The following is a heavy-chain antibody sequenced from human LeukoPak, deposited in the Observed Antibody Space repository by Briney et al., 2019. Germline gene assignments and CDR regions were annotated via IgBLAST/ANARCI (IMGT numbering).Heavy chain of an antibody. CDR1: GYTLTELS. D-gene: IGHD6-19*01. J-gene: IGHJ6*03. Sequence: ASVKVSCKVSGYTLTELSMHWVRQAPGKGPEWMGGFDPEDGETIYAQKFQGRVTMTEDTSTDTAYMELSSLRSEDTAVYYCAREKFEQWLVGRPLRYYYYMDVWGKGTTVTVSS. CDR3: AREKFEQWLVGRPLRYYYYMDV. CDR2: FDPEDGET. V-gene: IGHV1-24*01.